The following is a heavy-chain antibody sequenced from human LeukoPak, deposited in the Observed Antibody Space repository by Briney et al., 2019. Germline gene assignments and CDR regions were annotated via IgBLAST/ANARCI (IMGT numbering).Heavy chain of an antibody. V-gene: IGHV3-30*02. CDR3: ARRTSSWSELDY. J-gene: IGHJ4*02. Sequence: GGSLRLSCAASGFTFSSYEMNWVRQAPGKGLEWVAFIRYDGSDKYYADSVKGRFTISRDNSENTLYLQMNSLRVEDTAMYYCARRTSSWSELDYWGQGTLVTVSS. D-gene: IGHD6-13*01. CDR2: IRYDGSDK. CDR1: GFTFSSYE.